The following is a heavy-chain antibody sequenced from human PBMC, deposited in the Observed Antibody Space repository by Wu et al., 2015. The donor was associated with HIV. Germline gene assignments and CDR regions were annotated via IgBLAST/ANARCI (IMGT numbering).Heavy chain of an antibody. J-gene: IGHJ4*02. Sequence: QVQLVQSGAEVKKPGSSVKVSCRASGNTFRNHAITWVRQAPGQGLEWMGRIIPISDTANYAQRFQGRVTITADESTSTAYMELSSLRSEDTAVYYCARERPGIAVAGTEDQWIYWGQGTLVTVSS. CDR2: IIPISDTA. CDR3: ARERPGIAVAGTEDQWIY. CDR1: GNTFRNHA. D-gene: IGHD6-19*01. V-gene: IGHV1-69*13.